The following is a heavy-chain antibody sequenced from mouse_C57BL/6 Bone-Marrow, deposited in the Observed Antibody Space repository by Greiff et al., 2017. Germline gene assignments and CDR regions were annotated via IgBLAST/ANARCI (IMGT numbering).Heavy chain of an antibody. CDR2: IDPETGGT. Sequence: QVQLQQSGAELVRPGASVTLSCKASGYTFTDYEMHWVKQTPVHGLEWIGAIDPETGGTAFNQKFKGKAILTADKSSSTAYMALRSLTSEDSAVYYCTRDLLWSPFDYSGQGTTLTVPS. D-gene: IGHD2-1*01. CDR1: GYTFTDYE. CDR3: TRDLLWSPFDY. J-gene: IGHJ2*01. V-gene: IGHV1-15*01.